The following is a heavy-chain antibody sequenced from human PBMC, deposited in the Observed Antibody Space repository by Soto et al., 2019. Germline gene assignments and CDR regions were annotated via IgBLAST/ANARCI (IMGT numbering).Heavy chain of an antibody. V-gene: IGHV4-31*03. J-gene: IGHJ6*02. CDR3: ARANSSSWYGMDV. CDR2: IYYSGTT. Sequence: PSETLSLTCTVSGGSISIGGYYWSWIRQHPGKGLEWIGYIYYSGTTYYNPSLKSRVTISVDTSKNQFSLKLNSVTAADTAVYYCARANSSSWYGMDVWGQGTTVTVSS. CDR1: GGSISIGGYY. D-gene: IGHD6-13*01.